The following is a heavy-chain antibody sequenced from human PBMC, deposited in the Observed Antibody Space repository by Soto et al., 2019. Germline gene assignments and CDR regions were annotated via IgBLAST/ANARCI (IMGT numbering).Heavy chain of an antibody. D-gene: IGHD6-19*01. Sequence: QVQLVQSGAEEKKPGASVKVSCKASGYTFTSYAMHWVRQAPGQRLEWMGWINAGNGNTKYSQKVQGRVTITRDTSASTAYMELSSLRSEETAVYSCARGSGWYPPFDYWGQGTLVTVSS. CDR1: GYTFTSYA. J-gene: IGHJ4*02. V-gene: IGHV1-3*05. CDR3: ARGSGWYPPFDY. CDR2: INAGNGNT.